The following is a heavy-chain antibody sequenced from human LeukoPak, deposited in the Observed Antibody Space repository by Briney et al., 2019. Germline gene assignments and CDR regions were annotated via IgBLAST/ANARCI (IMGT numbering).Heavy chain of an antibody. CDR2: IDPSDSCT. Sequence: GESLKISCKGSGYSFTSYWISWVRQMPGKGLEWMGRIDPSDSCTNYSPSFQGHVTISADKSISTAYLQWSSLKASDTAMYYCASHQLLHSDYWGQGTLVTVSS. J-gene: IGHJ4*02. V-gene: IGHV5-10-1*01. D-gene: IGHD2-2*01. CDR3: ASHQLLHSDY. CDR1: GYSFTSYW.